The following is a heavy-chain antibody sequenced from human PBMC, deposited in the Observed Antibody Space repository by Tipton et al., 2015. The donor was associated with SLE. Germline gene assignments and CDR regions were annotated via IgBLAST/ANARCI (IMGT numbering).Heavy chain of an antibody. Sequence: TLSLTCAVYGGSFSGYYWSWTRQPPGKGLEWIGEINHSGGTKYNPSLKSRVTISVDTSKNQFSLKLSSVTAADTAVYYCARAGGIAARSYYYYYYYMDVWGKGTTVTVSS. CDR3: ARAGGIAARSYYYYYYYMDV. J-gene: IGHJ6*03. CDR2: INHSGGT. D-gene: IGHD6-6*01. CDR1: GGSFSGYY. V-gene: IGHV4-34*01.